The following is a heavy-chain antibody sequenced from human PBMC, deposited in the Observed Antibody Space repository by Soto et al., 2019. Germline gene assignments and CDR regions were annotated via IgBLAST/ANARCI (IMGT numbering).Heavy chain of an antibody. Sequence: ASVKVSCKASGYTFTGYYMHWVRQAPGQGLEWMGWINPNSGGTNYAQKFQGRVTMTRDTSISTAYMELSRLRSDDTAVYYCERDRADSSSWYGTDYWGQGTLVTVSS. CDR1: GYTFTGYY. CDR3: ERDRADSSSWYGTDY. J-gene: IGHJ4*02. V-gene: IGHV1-2*02. CDR2: INPNSGGT. D-gene: IGHD6-13*01.